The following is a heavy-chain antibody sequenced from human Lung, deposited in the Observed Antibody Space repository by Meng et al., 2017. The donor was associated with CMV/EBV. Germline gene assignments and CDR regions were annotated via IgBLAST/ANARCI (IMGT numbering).Heavy chain of an antibody. V-gene: IGHV3-23*01. CDR3: AKDRNIVTTSFDS. J-gene: IGHJ4*02. Sequence: AGSLRLXCAASGFTFSAFAMSWVRQAPGKGLERVSSVSGSGDNRYYADSVKGRFTMSRDNSKKTLYLEMNSLRAEDTALYYCAKDRNIVTTSFDSWGQGKXVNGAS. CDR2: VSGSGDNR. D-gene: IGHD5-12*01. CDR1: GFTFSAFA.